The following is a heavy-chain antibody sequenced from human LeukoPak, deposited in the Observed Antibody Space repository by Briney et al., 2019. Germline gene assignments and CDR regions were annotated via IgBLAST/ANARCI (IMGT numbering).Heavy chain of an antibody. Sequence: SETLSLTCTVSGGSISSYYWSWIRQPPGKGLEWIGYIYYSGSTNYNPSLRSRVTISVDTSKNQFSLKLSSVTAADTAVYYCARGSLFWSGYPDYWGQGTLVTVSS. CDR1: GGSISSYY. J-gene: IGHJ4*02. CDR2: IYYSGST. V-gene: IGHV4-59*01. CDR3: ARGSLFWSGYPDY. D-gene: IGHD3-3*01.